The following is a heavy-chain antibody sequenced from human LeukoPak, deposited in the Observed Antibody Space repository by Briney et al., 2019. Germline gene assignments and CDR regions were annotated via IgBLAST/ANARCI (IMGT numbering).Heavy chain of an antibody. CDR1: GGSFSAYY. V-gene: IGHV4-34*01. CDR3: ARCKKNNYDSSGYHGDWFDP. Sequence: SETLSLTCAVYGGSFSAYYGSWIRQPPGKGLEWIGSIDYSWSTYYNPSLKSRVTISVDTSKNQFSLKLSSVTAADTAVYYCARCKKNNYDSSGYHGDWFDPWGQGTLVTVSS. CDR2: IDYSWST. D-gene: IGHD3-22*01. J-gene: IGHJ5*02.